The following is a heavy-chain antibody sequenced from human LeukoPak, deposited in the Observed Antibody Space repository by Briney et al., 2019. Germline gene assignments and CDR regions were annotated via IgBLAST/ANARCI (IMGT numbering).Heavy chain of an antibody. CDR3: ARRAYSSSWYRDLKNWFDP. CDR1: GFTFSSYS. D-gene: IGHD6-13*01. Sequence: PGGSLRLSCAASGFTFSSYSMNWVRQAPGKGLEWVSSISSSSSYIYYADSVEGRFTISRDNAKNSLYLQMNSLRAEDTAVYYCARRAYSSSWYRDLKNWFDPWGQGTLVTVSS. CDR2: ISSSSSYI. V-gene: IGHV3-21*01. J-gene: IGHJ5*02.